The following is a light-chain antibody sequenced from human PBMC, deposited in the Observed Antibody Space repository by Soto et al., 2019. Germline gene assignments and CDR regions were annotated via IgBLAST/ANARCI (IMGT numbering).Light chain of an antibody. CDR3: QQYGSSPGT. J-gene: IGKJ1*01. V-gene: IGKV3-20*01. CDR1: RSVSSNF. CDR2: GAS. Sequence: EIVLTQSPGTLSLSPGERATLSCRTSRSVSSNFLALYQHKPGQAPRLLSYGASSRATGIPDMFSVSWSGTDFNLNISRLEPEDFAVYYCQQYGSSPGTFGKGTKVEIK.